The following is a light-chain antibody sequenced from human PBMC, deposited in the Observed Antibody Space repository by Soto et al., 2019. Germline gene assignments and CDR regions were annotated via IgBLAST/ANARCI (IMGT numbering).Light chain of an antibody. V-gene: IGKV3-20*01. CDR2: GAS. CDR1: QSVSSGY. Sequence: ESVLTQSPGTLSLSPGERATLSCRASQSVSSGYLAWYQQKPGQAPRPLIYGASSMATGIPYRFSGSGSGKDFTLTISRLEPEDFAVYYCQQYGSSPFTFGPGTKLEIK. J-gene: IGKJ2*01. CDR3: QQYGSSPFT.